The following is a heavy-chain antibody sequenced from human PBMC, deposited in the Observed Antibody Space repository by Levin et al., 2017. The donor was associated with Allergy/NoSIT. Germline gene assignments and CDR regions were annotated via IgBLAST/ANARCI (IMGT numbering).Heavy chain of an antibody. D-gene: IGHD3-22*01. CDR3: AKENYYDSSGYDY. CDR1: GFTFDDYA. V-gene: IGHV3-9*01. J-gene: IGHJ4*02. Sequence: GGSLRLSCAASGFTFDDYAMHWVRQAPGKGLEWVSGISWNSGSIGYADSVKGRFTISRDNAKNSLYLQMNSLRAEDTALYYCAKENYYDSSGYDYWGQGTLVTVSS. CDR2: ISWNSGSI.